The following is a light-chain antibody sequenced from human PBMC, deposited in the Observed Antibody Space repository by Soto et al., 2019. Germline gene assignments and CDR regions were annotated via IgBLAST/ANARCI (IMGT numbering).Light chain of an antibody. J-gene: IGLJ3*02. CDR1: SSDVGGYNY. CDR3: SSYTSISTLV. CDR2: EVG. Sequence: QSALTQPASVSGSPGQSITISCTGTSSDVGGYNYVSWYQQHPGKAPKLMIYEVGNRPSGVSNRFSGSKSGNTASLTISGLQAEDEADYYCSSYTSISTLVFGGGTKLTVL. V-gene: IGLV2-14*01.